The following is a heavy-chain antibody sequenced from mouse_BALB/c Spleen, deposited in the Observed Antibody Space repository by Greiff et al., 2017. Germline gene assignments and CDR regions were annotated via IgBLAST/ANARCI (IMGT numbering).Heavy chain of an antibody. CDR2: IFPASGST. Sequence: VQLQQSGPELVRPGASVKLSCKASGYIFITYWMNWVKQRPGQGLEWIGQIFPASGSTNYNEMFEGKATLTVDTSSSTAYMQLSSLTSEDSAVYYCARSITTVVATYYYAMDYWGQGTSVTVSS. V-gene: IGHV1S40*01. D-gene: IGHD1-1*01. J-gene: IGHJ4*01. CDR1: GYIFITYW. CDR3: ARSITTVVATYYYAMDY.